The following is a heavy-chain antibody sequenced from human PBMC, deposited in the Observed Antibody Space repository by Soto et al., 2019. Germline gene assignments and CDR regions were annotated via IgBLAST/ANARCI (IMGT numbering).Heavy chain of an antibody. J-gene: IGHJ4*02. CDR1: GGSISSGDYY. V-gene: IGHV4-30-4*01. D-gene: IGHD3-22*01. CDR2: IYYSGST. CDR3: ASAPGYYDSSGYYFDY. Sequence: PSETLSLTCTVSGGSISSGDYYWSWIRQPPGKGLEWIGYIYYSGSTYYNPSLKSRVTISVDTSKNQFSLKLSSVTAADTAVYYCASAPGYYDSSGYYFDYWGQGTLVTVSS.